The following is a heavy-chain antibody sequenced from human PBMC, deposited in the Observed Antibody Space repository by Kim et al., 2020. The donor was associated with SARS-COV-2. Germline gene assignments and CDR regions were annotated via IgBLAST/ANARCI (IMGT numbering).Heavy chain of an antibody. CDR2: INHSGST. D-gene: IGHD2-15*01. V-gene: IGHV4-34*01. J-gene: IGHJ6*02. Sequence: SETLSLTCAVYGGSFSGYYWSWIRQPPGKGLEWIGEINHSGSTNYNPSLKSRVTISVDTSKNQFSLKLSSVTAADTAVYYCARGRYCSGGSCSNYYYYGMDVWGQGTTVTVSS. CDR3: ARGRYCSGGSCSNYYYYGMDV. CDR1: GGSFSGYY.